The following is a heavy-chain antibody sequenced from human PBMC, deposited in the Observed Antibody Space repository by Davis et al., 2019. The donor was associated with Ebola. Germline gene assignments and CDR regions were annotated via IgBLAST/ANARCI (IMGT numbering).Heavy chain of an antibody. D-gene: IGHD1-1*01. CDR3: AKDPNDWNPGWFDP. J-gene: IGHJ5*02. Sequence: GESLKISCAASGFTFSRNWMSWVRQAPGKGLEWVATIKEDGNEKYYVDSVKGRFTISRDNAKNSLYLQMNSLRAEDTAVYYCAKDPNDWNPGWFDPWGQGTLVTVSS. V-gene: IGHV3-7*01. CDR1: GFTFSRNW. CDR2: IKEDGNEK.